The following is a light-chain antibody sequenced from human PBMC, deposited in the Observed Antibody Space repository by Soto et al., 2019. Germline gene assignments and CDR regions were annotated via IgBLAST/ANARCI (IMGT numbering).Light chain of an antibody. CDR3: SSYTSSSTLEV. CDR1: SSDVGGYNS. J-gene: IGLJ1*01. Sequence: QSVLTQPASVSGSPGQSITISCTGTSSDVGGYNSVSWYQQHPGKAPKLMTYVVSNRPSGVSNRFSGCKSGNTASLTISGLQAEDEADYYCSSYTSSSTLEVFGTGTKVTVL. V-gene: IGLV2-14*01. CDR2: VVS.